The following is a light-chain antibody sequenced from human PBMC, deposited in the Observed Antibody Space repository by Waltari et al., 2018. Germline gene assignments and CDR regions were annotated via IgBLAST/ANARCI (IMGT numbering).Light chain of an antibody. CDR3: HHYLRLPVT. J-gene: IGKJ1*01. CDR2: GSS. Sequence: SCAASRGVGRTLAWYQQKSGRAPSLRIYGSSIRATRIPDRFSGSGSGTDFSLTIREVEPEDFAVYHCHHYLRLPVTFGQGTKVEI. V-gene: IGKV3-20*01. CDR1: RGVGRT.